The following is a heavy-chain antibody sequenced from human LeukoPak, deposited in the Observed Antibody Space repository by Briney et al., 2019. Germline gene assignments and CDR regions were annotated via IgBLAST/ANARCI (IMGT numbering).Heavy chain of an antibody. Sequence: TSESLTLTCTVSGGTISGDHWNWIRQPAGKGLEWIGRIYTSGSTNYNPSLKSRVTMSVDTSKNQFSLKLSSVTAADTAVYYCARVDSYGDYTAYFDYWGQGTLVTVSS. CDR2: IYTSGST. D-gene: IGHD4-17*01. CDR1: GGTISGDH. CDR3: ARVDSYGDYTAYFDY. V-gene: IGHV4-4*07. J-gene: IGHJ4*02.